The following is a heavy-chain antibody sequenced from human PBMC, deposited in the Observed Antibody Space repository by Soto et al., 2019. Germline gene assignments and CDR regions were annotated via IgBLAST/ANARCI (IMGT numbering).Heavy chain of an antibody. CDR3: ASGRANYYDSSGPFDY. CDR2: IIPIFGTA. V-gene: IGHV1-69*13. CDR1: GGTFSSYA. D-gene: IGHD3-22*01. Sequence: GASVKVSCKASGGTFSSYAISWVRQAPGQGLEWMGGIIPIFGTANYAQKFQGRVTITADESTSTAYMELSSLRSEDTAVYYCASGRANYYDSSGPFDYWGQGTPVTVSS. J-gene: IGHJ4*02.